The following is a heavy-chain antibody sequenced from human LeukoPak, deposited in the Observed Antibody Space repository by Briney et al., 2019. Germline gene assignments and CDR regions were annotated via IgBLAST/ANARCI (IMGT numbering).Heavy chain of an antibody. CDR2: IGTTSGAI. CDR3: ASLNYYDSPDY. CDR1: GFTFNAFG. J-gene: IGHJ4*02. Sequence: GGSLRLSCAASGFTFNAFGMNWVRQAPGKGLEWVSYIGTTSGAIYYADSAKGRFTISRDNSKNTLYLQMNSLRAEDTAVYYCASLNYYDSPDYWGQGTLVTVSS. V-gene: IGHV3-48*01. D-gene: IGHD3-22*01.